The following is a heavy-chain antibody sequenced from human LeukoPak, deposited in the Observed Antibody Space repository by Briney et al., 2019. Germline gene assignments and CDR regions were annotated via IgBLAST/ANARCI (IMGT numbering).Heavy chain of an antibody. CDR1: AFTFSSYS. CDR2: ISSSGSYI. Sequence: GGSLRLSCVASAFTFSSYSMNWVRQAPGKGLEWVSSISSSGSYIYYADSVKGRFTISRDNAKKSLYLQMNSLRAEDTAVYYCAREVRTFWGSGSYYLDYWGQGTLVTVSS. V-gene: IGHV3-21*01. D-gene: IGHD3-16*01. CDR3: AREVRTFWGSGSYYLDY. J-gene: IGHJ4*02.